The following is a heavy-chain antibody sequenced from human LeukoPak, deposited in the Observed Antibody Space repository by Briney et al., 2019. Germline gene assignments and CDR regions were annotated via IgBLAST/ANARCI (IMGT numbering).Heavy chain of an antibody. CDR3: ARGRSYYMDV. J-gene: IGHJ6*03. V-gene: IGHV4-34*01. CDR1: GGSFSGYY. Sequence: NPSETLSLTCAVYGGSFSGYYWSWIRQPPGKGLEWIGEINHSGSTNYNPSLKSRLTISVDTSKNQFSLKLSSVPAADTAVYYCARGRSYYMDVWGKGTTVTVSS. CDR2: INHSGST.